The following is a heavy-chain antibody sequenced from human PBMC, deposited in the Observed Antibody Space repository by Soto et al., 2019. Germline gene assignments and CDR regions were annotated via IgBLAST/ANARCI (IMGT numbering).Heavy chain of an antibody. CDR2: ISYDGSNK. CDR1: GFTFSSYA. D-gene: IGHD6-6*01. V-gene: IGHV3-30*09. CDR3: ARGLTEQLAGDWFDP. Sequence: QVQLVESGGGVVQPGRSLRLSCAASGFTFSSYAMHWVRQAPGKGLEWVAVISYDGSNKYYADSVKGRFAISRDNSKNTLYLQMNSLRAEDTAVYYCARGLTEQLAGDWFDPWGQGTLVTVSS. J-gene: IGHJ5*02.